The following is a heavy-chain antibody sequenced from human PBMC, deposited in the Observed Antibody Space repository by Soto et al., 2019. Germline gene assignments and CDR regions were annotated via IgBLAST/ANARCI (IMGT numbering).Heavy chain of an antibody. Sequence: ASVKVSCKASGYTFTSYGISWVRQAPGQGLEWMGWISAYNGNTNYAQKLQGRVTMTTDTSTSTAYMELRSLRSDDTAVYYCARDPIIAAAAVNWFDPWGQGTLVTVSS. CDR2: ISAYNGNT. V-gene: IGHV1-18*04. J-gene: IGHJ5*02. CDR1: GYTFTSYG. D-gene: IGHD6-13*01. CDR3: ARDPIIAAAAVNWFDP.